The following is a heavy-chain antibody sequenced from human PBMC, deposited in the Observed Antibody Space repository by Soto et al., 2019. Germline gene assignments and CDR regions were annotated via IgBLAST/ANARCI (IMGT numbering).Heavy chain of an antibody. CDR2: IIAIFGTA. D-gene: IGHD3-10*01. Sequence: QVQLVQSGAEVKKPGSSVKVSCKASGGTFSSYAISWVRQAPGQGLEWMGGIIAIFGTANYAQKFQGRATITADELTRTAYMELSSLRPEDTAVYYSESATPMVRAYYGMDVWGQGTTVTVSS. V-gene: IGHV1-69*01. CDR3: ESATPMVRAYYGMDV. CDR1: GGTFSSYA. J-gene: IGHJ6*02.